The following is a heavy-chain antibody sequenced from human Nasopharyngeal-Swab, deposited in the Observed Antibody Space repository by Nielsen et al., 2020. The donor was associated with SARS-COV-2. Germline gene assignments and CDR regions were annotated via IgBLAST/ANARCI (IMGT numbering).Heavy chain of an antibody. V-gene: IGHV3-15*01. CDR3: TTDLSDTAMVYFDY. D-gene: IGHD5-18*01. CDR1: GFTFSNAW. J-gene: IGHJ4*02. CDR2: IKNKTDGGTT. Sequence: GGSLRLSCAASGFTFSNAWMSWVRQAPGKGLEWVGRIKNKTDGGTTDYAAPVKGRFTISRDDSKNTLYLQMNSLKTEDTAVYYCTTDLSDTAMVYFDYWGQGTLVTVSS.